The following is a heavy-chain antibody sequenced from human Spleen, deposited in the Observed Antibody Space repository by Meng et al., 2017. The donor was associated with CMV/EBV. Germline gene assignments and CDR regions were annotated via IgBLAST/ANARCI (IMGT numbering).Heavy chain of an antibody. CDR1: GGSISRSTYY. CDR3: ARDPPYSSGWGTLGMDV. D-gene: IGHD6-19*01. J-gene: IGHJ6*02. Sequence: SETLSLTCTVSGGSISRSTYYWGWIRQPPGKGLEWIGSVYYTGSTNYNPSLKSRVTISVDTSKNQFSLKLSSVTAADTAVYYCARDPPYSSGWGTLGMDVWGQGTTVTVSS. CDR2: VYYTGST. V-gene: IGHV4-39*07.